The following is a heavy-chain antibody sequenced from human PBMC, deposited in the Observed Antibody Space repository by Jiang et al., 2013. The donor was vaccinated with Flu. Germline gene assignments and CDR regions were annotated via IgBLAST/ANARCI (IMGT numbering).Heavy chain of an antibody. CDR3: AKDYYGSGTNAFDI. CDR2: ISGSGGST. D-gene: IGHD3-10*01. Sequence: GKGLEWVSAISGSGGSTYYADSVKGRFTISRDNSKNTLYLQMNSLRAEDTAVYYCAKDYYGSGTNAFDIWGQGTMVTVSS. J-gene: IGHJ3*02. V-gene: IGHV3-23*01.